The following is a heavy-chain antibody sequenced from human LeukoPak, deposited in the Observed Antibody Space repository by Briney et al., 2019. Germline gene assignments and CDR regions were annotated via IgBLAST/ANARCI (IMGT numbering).Heavy chain of an antibody. D-gene: IGHD6-13*01. Sequence: GTSVKVSCKASGYTFTSYGISWVRQAPGQGLEWMGWISAYNGNTNYAQKLQGRVTMTTDTSTSTAYMELRSLRSDDTAVYYCARDKSIAAAGSLGEGYFDHWGQGTLVTVSS. CDR2: ISAYNGNT. V-gene: IGHV1-18*01. CDR3: ARDKSIAAAGSLGEGYFDH. CDR1: GYTFTSYG. J-gene: IGHJ4*02.